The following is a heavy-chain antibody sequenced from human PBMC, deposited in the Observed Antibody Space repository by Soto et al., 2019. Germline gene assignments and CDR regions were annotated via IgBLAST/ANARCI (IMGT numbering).Heavy chain of an antibody. CDR2: ISGSDDST. CDR1: GFTFSSYA. J-gene: IGHJ4*02. V-gene: IGHV3-23*01. D-gene: IGHD6-6*01. CDR3: AKRSTSSPFDS. Sequence: EVQLLESGGGLVQPGESLRLSCAASGFTFSSYAMSWVRQAPGKGLEWVSVISGSDDSTYYADSVKGRFTISRDNSKNTLYLQMNGLRAGDTAVYYGAKRSTSSPFDSWGQGTLVTVSS.